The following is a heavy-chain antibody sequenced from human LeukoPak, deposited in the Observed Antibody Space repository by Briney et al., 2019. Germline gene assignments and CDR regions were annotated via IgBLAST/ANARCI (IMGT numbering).Heavy chain of an antibody. CDR1: RFTFSSYA. J-gene: IGHJ3*02. Sequence: PGGSLRLSCAASRFTFSSYAMSWVRQAPGKGLEWVSAISGSGGSTYYADSVKGRFTISRDNSKNTLYLQMNSLRAEDTAVHYCAKFGGGYDSDDAFDIWGQGTMVTVSS. D-gene: IGHD5-12*01. V-gene: IGHV3-23*01. CDR2: ISGSGGST. CDR3: AKFGGGYDSDDAFDI.